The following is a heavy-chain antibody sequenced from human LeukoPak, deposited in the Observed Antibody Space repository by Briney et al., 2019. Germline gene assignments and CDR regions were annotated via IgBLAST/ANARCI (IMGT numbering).Heavy chain of an antibody. CDR2: INHSGST. Sequence: PSETLSLTCAVCGGSFSGYYWSWIRQPPGKGLEWIGEINHSGSTNYNPSLKSRVTISVDTSKNQFSLKLSSVTAADTAVYYCARGIHYYYGSYLFDYWGQGTLVTVSS. V-gene: IGHV4-34*01. CDR3: ARGIHYYYGSYLFDY. CDR1: GGSFSGYY. D-gene: IGHD3-10*01. J-gene: IGHJ4*02.